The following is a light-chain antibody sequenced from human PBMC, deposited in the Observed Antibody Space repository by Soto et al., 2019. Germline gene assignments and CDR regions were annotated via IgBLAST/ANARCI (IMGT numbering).Light chain of an antibody. V-gene: IGLV4-60*02. CDR3: ETWDSNTRV. CDR2: VEDSGSY. Sequence: QSVLTQSSSASASLGSSVKLTCTLSSGHSRNIIAWHQQQSGKAPRYLMKVEDSGSYNKGSGVPDRFSGSSSGADRYLTISNLQFEDEADYYCETWDSNTRVFGGGTKLTVL. J-gene: IGLJ2*01. CDR1: SGHSRNI.